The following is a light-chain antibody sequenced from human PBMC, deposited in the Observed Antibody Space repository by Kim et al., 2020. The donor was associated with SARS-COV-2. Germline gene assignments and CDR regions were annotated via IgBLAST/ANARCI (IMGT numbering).Light chain of an antibody. CDR1: RSVLYSSNNKNY. CDR2: WAS. CDR3: QQYYSTPLT. V-gene: IGKV4-1*01. Sequence: ATINCKSSRSVLYSSNNKNYLAWYQQKPGQPPKLLIYWASTRESGVPDRFSGSGSGTHFTLTVSSLQAEDVAVYYCQQYYSTPLTFGGGTKVDIK. J-gene: IGKJ4*01.